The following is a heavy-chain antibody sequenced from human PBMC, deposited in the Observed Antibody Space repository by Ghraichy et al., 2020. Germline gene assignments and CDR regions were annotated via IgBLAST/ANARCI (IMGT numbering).Heavy chain of an antibody. D-gene: IGHD3-9*01. CDR2: IIPNLGIA. CDR3: ARGMYYDILTGYYKPLFPLYV. CDR1: GATFRSYA. Sequence: SVKVSCKVAGATFRSYAIRRERQGPGQGVEWMGRIIPNLGIANYAQKFQGRVTITADKSTSTAYMELSSLRSEDTAVYYCARGMYYDILTGYYKPLFPLYVWGQGTTFSVS. V-gene: IGHV1-69*04. J-gene: IGHJ6*02.